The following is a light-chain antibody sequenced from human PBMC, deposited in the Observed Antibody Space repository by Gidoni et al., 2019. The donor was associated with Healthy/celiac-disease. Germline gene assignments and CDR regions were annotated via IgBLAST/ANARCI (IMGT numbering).Light chain of an antibody. Sequence: EIVMTQSPLSLPVTTGEPASISCRSSQSLLHSNGYNYLDWYLQKPGQSPQLLIYLGSNRASGVPDRFSGSGSGTDFTLKISRVEAEDVGVYYCMQALQTPTFGGGTKVEIK. V-gene: IGKV2-28*01. CDR2: LGS. CDR3: MQALQTPT. J-gene: IGKJ4*01. CDR1: QSLLHSNGYNY.